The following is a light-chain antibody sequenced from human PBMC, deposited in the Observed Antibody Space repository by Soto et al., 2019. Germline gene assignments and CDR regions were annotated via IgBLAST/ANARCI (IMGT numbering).Light chain of an antibody. J-gene: IGKJ4*01. CDR2: KAS. CDR3: QHYNTNFLT. V-gene: IGKV1-5*03. CDR1: QSIRSW. Sequence: DIQMTQSPSTLSASVGDRVTITCRASQSIRSWLAWYQQKPGKAPKLLIYKASSLESGVPSRFSGSGSGTEFTLTISSLQPDDFATYYGQHYNTNFLTFGGGTKVEIK.